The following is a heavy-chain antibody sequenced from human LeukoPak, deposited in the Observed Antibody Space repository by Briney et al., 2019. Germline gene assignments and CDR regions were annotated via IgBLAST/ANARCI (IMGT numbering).Heavy chain of an antibody. J-gene: IGHJ4*02. CDR1: GYTFTSNW. CDR2: IHPGDPDT. V-gene: IGHV5-51*01. D-gene: IGHD2-2*01. CDR3: ARRARGYCSSTSCFFDY. Sequence: GESLKISCKGSGYTFTSNWIGWVRQMPGKGLEWMGIIHPGDPDTRYSPSFQGQVTISADKSISPAYLQWSSLKASDTAMYYCARRARGYCSSTSCFFDYWGQGTLVTVSS.